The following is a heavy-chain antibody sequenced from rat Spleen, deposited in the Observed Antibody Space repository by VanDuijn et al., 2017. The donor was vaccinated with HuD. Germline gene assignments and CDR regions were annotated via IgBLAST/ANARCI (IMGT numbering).Heavy chain of an antibody. V-gene: IGHV5-25*01. CDR2: ISYDGYNT. CDR3: VRGGENWYFDF. Sequence: EVQLVESGGGLVQPGRSMKLSCAASGFTFTNYDMAWVRQAPTKGLEWVASISYDGYNTYYRDSVKGRFTISRDNAKSSLYLQMNSLKSEDTATYYCVRGGENWYFDFWGPGTMVTVSS. D-gene: IGHD1-1*01. CDR1: GFTFTNYD. J-gene: IGHJ1*01.